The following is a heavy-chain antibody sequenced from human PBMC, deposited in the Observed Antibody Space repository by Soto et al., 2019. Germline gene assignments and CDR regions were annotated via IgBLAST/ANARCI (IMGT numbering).Heavy chain of an antibody. V-gene: IGHV4-34*01. D-gene: IGHD3-10*01. CDR2: IDHSGST. CDR3: ARGTYYYGSGSSNWFDP. CDR1: DGSFSGYY. Sequence: SETLSLTCAVYDGSFSGYYWNLIRQPPGKGLEWIGEIDHSGSTNYNPSLKSRVAISVDTSKNQFSLKLSSVTAADTAVYYCARGTYYYGSGSSNWFDPWGQGTLVTVSS. J-gene: IGHJ5*02.